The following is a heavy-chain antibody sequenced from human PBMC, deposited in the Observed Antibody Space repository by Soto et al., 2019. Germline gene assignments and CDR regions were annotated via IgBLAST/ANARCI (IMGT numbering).Heavy chain of an antibody. CDR3: ARDRFGSDSSALY. V-gene: IGHV1-3*01. CDR2: INAGNGNT. Sequence: QVQLVQSGAEVKKPGASVKVSCKASGYTFTSYAMHWVRQAPGQRLEWMGWINAGNGNTKYSQKFQGRVTITRDTSASTAYMELSSLRSEDTAVYYCARDRFGSDSSALYWGQGTLVTVSS. CDR1: GYTFTSYA. J-gene: IGHJ4*02. D-gene: IGHD2-21*02.